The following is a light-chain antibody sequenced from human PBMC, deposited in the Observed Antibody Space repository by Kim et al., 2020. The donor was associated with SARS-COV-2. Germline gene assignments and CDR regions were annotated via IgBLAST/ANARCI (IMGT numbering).Light chain of an antibody. CDR3: TSYAGSNNLGV. Sequence: QSVTISCTGTSSDVGGYNYVSWYQQHPGKAPKVMIYEVSKRPSGVPDRFSDSKSGNTASLTVSGLQAEDEADYYCTSYAGSNNLGVFGTGTKVTVL. J-gene: IGLJ1*01. CDR1: SSDVGGYNY. V-gene: IGLV2-8*01. CDR2: EVS.